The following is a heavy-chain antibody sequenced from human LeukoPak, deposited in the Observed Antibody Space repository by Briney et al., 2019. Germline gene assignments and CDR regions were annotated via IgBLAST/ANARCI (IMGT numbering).Heavy chain of an antibody. J-gene: IGHJ6*03. V-gene: IGHV3-30*02. D-gene: IGHD2-15*01. CDR2: IRYDGSNK. CDR3: ANTTFEGYCSGGSCYYYYYYMDV. Sequence: GGSLRLSCAASGFTFSSYGMHWVRQAPGKGLEWVAFIRYDGSNKYYADSVKGRFTISRDNSKNTLYLQMNSLRGEDTAVYYCANTTFEGYCSGGSCYYYYYYMDVWGKGTTVTVSS. CDR1: GFTFSSYG.